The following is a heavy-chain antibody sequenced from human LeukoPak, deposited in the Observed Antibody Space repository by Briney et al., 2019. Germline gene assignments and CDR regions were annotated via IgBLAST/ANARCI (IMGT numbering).Heavy chain of an antibody. V-gene: IGHV3-15*01. J-gene: IGHJ4*01. CDR2: IKSKTDGGTT. D-gene: IGHD3-3*01. Sequence: GGSLRLSCEASGFTFSNAWMSWVRQAPGKGLEWVGRIKSKTDGGTTDYAAPVKGRFTISRDDSKNTLYLQMNSLKTEDTAVYYCTTEKYYDFWSGYYYFDHWGQGTLVTVSP. CDR1: GFTFSNAW. CDR3: TTEKYYDFWSGYYYFDH.